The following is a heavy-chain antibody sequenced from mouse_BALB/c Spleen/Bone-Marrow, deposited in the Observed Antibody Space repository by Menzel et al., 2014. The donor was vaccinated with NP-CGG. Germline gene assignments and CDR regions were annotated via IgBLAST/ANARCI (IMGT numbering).Heavy chain of an antibody. Sequence: EVQLVESGAELVKPGASVKLSCTASGFNFKDTYMHWVKQRPEQGLEWIGKIDPANGNTKYDQKFQGKATITADTSSNTAYLQFSSLASEDTAVYYCARYDYGVYFDYWGQGTTLTVSS. CDR3: ARYDYGVYFDY. D-gene: IGHD2-4*01. CDR2: IDPANGNT. CDR1: GFNFKDTY. V-gene: IGHV14-3*02. J-gene: IGHJ2*01.